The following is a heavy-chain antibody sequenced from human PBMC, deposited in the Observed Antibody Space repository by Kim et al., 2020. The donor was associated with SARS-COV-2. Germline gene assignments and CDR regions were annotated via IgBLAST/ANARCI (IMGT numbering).Heavy chain of an antibody. CDR2: ISTYNGNA. D-gene: IGHD3-10*01. CDR1: GYIFTNYG. V-gene: IGHV1-18*01. Sequence: ASVKVSCKASGYIFTNYGFSWVRQAPGQGLEWMGWISTYNGNANYAQRVQGRVTVTTDTSTSTAYMELRSLRFDDTAVYYCARVETGLYGSGSGYNMDVWGQGTTVTVSS. CDR3: ARVETGLYGSGSGYNMDV. J-gene: IGHJ6*02.